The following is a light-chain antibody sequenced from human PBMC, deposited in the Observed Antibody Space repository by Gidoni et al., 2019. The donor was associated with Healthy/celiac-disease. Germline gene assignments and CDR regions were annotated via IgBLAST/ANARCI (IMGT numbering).Light chain of an antibody. Sequence: DIVMTQSPLSLPVTPGEPASISCRSSQSLLHNNGYNYLDWYLQKPGQSPQLLIYLGSNRASGVPDRFSGSGSGTDFTLKISRVEAEDVGVYYCMQALQTPPCSFGQXTKLEIK. J-gene: IGKJ2*04. CDR3: MQALQTPPCS. V-gene: IGKV2-28*01. CDR2: LGS. CDR1: QSLLHNNGYNY.